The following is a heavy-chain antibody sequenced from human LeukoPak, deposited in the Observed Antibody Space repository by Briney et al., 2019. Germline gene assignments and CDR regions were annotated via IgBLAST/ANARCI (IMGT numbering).Heavy chain of an antibody. CDR3: AKKNAAMAGGFDY. CDR1: GFTFSSYG. CDR2: ISGSGGST. J-gene: IGHJ4*02. V-gene: IGHV3-23*01. D-gene: IGHD2-2*01. Sequence: GGSLRLSCAASGFTFSSYGMSWVRQAPGKGLEWASAISGSGGSTYYADSVKGRFTISRDNSKNTLYLQMNSLRAEDTAVYYCAKKNAAMAGGFDYWGQGTLVSVSS.